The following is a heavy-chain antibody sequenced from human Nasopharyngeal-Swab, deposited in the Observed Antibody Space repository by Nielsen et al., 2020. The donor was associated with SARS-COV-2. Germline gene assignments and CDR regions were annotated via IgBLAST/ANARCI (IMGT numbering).Heavy chain of an antibody. Sequence: SETLFLTCAVYGGSFSGYYWSWIRQPPGKGLEWVGEINHRGSTNYNPSLKSRVNISVDTSKNQFSLKLSSVTAADTAVYYCARAGSGPLYAFDIWGQGTMVTVSS. J-gene: IGHJ3*02. CDR3: ARAGSGPLYAFDI. V-gene: IGHV4-34*01. CDR2: INHRGST. CDR1: GGSFSGYY. D-gene: IGHD6-19*01.